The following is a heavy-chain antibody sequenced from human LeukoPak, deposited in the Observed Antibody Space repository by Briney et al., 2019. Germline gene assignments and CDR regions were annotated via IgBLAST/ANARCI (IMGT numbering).Heavy chain of an antibody. CDR3: ARDRGRYYDSRGFYWGYYFDS. Sequence: GGSLRLSCAASGFTFSTYAVTWVRQAPGKGLEWVSTISGSGDSTYYADSVKGRFTISRDNSKDTLYLQMSSVRVDDTAVCYCARDRGRYYDSRGFYWGYYFDSWGQGILVTVST. J-gene: IGHJ4*02. V-gene: IGHV3-23*01. CDR2: ISGSGDST. D-gene: IGHD3-22*01. CDR1: GFTFSTYA.